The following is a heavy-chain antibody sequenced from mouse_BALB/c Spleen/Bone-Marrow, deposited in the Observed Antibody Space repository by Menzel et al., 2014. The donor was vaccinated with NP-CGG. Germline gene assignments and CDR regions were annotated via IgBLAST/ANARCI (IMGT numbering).Heavy chain of an antibody. V-gene: IGHV7-3*02. CDR3: ARDMGGLLFDY. J-gene: IGHJ2*01. D-gene: IGHD2-3*01. CDR2: IRNKANGYTT. CDR1: GFTFTDYY. Sequence: EVMLVESGGGLVQPGGSLRLSCATSGFTFTDYYMNWVRQPPGKALEWLGFIRNKANGYTTEYSASVKGRFTISRDNSQGILYLQMNTLRAEDSATYYCARDMGGLLFDYWGQGTTLTVSS.